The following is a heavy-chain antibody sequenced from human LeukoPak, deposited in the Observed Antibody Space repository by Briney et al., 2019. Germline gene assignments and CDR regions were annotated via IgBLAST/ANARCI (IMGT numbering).Heavy chain of an antibody. J-gene: IGHJ6*02. CDR1: GFTFNTFS. CDR2: ISSDGSNK. D-gene: IGHD4-23*01. V-gene: IGHV3-30-3*01. Sequence: GGSLRLSCASSGFTFNTFSIHWVRQAPGKGLEWVEVISSDGSNKYYADSVKGRFTISRDNSKNTLDLQMNSLRAEDTAVYYCAKGGKSLAYGMDVWGQGTTVTVSS. CDR3: AKGGKSLAYGMDV.